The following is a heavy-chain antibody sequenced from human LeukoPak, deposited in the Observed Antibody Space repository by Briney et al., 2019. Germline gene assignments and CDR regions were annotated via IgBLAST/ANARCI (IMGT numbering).Heavy chain of an antibody. D-gene: IGHD2-2*02. V-gene: IGHV3-23*01. CDR3: ARDRKVVPAAIRAENWFDP. CDR1: GFTFSSYG. CDR2: ISGSGGST. Sequence: GGSLRLSCAASGFTFSSYGMSWVRQAPGKGLEWVSAISGSGGSTYYADSVKGRFTISRDNAKNTLYLQMNSLRAEDTAVYYCARDRKVVPAAIRAENWFDPWGQGTLVTVSS. J-gene: IGHJ5*02.